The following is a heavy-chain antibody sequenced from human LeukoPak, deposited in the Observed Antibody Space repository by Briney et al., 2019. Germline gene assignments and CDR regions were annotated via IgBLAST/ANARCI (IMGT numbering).Heavy chain of an antibody. Sequence: ASVKVSCKASGYTFTSYDINWVRQATGQGLEWMGWMNPNSGNTGYAQKFQGRVTMTRNTSISTAYMELSSLRSEDTAVYYCARVSITMVRGVTDLDYWGQGTLVTVSS. CDR3: ARVSITMVRGVTDLDY. CDR2: MNPNSGNT. D-gene: IGHD3-10*01. V-gene: IGHV1-8*01. CDR1: GYTFTSYD. J-gene: IGHJ4*02.